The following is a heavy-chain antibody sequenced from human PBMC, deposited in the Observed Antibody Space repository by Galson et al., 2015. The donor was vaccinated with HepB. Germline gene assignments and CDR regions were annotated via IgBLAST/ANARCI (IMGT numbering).Heavy chain of an antibody. V-gene: IGHV3-48*04. CDR1: GFTFSSYS. CDR2: ISSSSSTI. J-gene: IGHJ6*02. CDR3: AIAEFVVVGAATAGGMDG. Sequence: SLRLSCAASGFTFSSYSMNWVRQAPGKGLEWVSYISSSSSTIYDADSVKGRFTISRDNARNSLYLQMNSLRAEDTAVYYCAIAEFVVVGAATAGGMDGWGQGTTVTVSS. D-gene: IGHD2-15*01.